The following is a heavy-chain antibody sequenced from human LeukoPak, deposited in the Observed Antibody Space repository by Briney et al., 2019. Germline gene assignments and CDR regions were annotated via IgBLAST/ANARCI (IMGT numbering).Heavy chain of an antibody. D-gene: IGHD2-15*01. J-gene: IGHJ6*03. CDR2: IYFSGST. CDR1: GGAIRGYY. V-gene: IGHV4-59*12. Sequence: SETLSLTCTVSGGAIRGYYWSWIRQPPGQGLGWIGGIYFSGSTNYNPSLKSRVTISVDTSKYQFSLKLSSVTAADTAVYYCAREHCSGGSCYSIYYYYYMDVWGKGTTVTVSS. CDR3: AREHCSGGSCYSIYYYYYMDV.